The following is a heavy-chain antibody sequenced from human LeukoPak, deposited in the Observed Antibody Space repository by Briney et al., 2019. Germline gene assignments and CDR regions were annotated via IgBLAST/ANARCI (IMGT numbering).Heavy chain of an antibody. J-gene: IGHJ6*02. V-gene: IGHV1-18*01. CDR1: GYTFTSYG. D-gene: IGHD1-26*01. Sequence: ASVTVSCKASGYTFTSYGISWVRQAPGQGLEWMGWISAYNGNTNYAQKLQGRVTMTTDTSTSTAYMELRSMRSDDTAVYYCARDLADEWELPGHYYYGMDVWGQGTTVTVSS. CDR3: ARDLADEWELPGHYYYGMDV. CDR2: ISAYNGNT.